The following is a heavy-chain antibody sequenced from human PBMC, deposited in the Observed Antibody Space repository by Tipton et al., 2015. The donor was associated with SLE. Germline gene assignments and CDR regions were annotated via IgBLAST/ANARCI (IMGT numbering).Heavy chain of an antibody. CDR3: ARAVRDKFSAFDI. CDR2: INHSGST. D-gene: IGHD3-10*01. CDR1: GGSFSGYY. J-gene: IGHJ3*02. Sequence: TLSLTCAVYGGSFSGYYWSWIRQPPGKGLEWIGEINHSGSTNYNPSLKSRVTISVDTSKNQFSLKLTSVTAADTAVYYCARAVRDKFSAFDIWGQGTMVTVSS. V-gene: IGHV4-34*01.